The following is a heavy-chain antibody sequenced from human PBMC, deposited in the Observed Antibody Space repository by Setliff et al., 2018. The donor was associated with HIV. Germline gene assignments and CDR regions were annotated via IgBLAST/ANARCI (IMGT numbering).Heavy chain of an antibody. J-gene: IGHJ1*01. V-gene: IGHV4-30-4*08. Sequence: PSETLSLTCTVSGGSISSANYYWSWIRQPPGKGLEWIGYIYYNGNAYYYNPSLKSRTTISLDTSMNQFSLKLTSVTAADTAVYYCARGPYYYNSSGQISAEYFQHWGQGTLVTVSS. CDR3: ARGPYYYNSSGQISAEYFQH. CDR2: IYYNGNAY. D-gene: IGHD3-22*01. CDR1: GGSISSANYY.